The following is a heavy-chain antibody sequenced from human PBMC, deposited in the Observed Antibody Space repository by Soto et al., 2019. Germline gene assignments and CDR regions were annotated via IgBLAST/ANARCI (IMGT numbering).Heavy chain of an antibody. CDR2: ISSSSSTI. V-gene: IGHV3-48*01. CDR1: GFTFSSYS. CDR3: ARSASPTYMDV. J-gene: IGHJ6*03. Sequence: EVQLVESGGGLVQPGGSLRLSCAASGFTFSSYSMNWVRQAPGKGLEWVSYISSSSSTIYYADSVKGRFTISRDNVKNSLYLQMNSLRAEDTAVYYCARSASPTYMDVWGKGTTVTVSS.